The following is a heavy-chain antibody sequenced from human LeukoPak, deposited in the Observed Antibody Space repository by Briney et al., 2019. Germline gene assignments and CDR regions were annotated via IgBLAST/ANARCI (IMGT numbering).Heavy chain of an antibody. Sequence: LPGGSLRLSCVASGFTFNNYVMTWVPQAPGKGPEWVSAISENGGSTYHADPEKGQFTISRDNSKNTLYLQMNSLRAKDTAIYYCERGGETYYTYYYMDVWGKGTTVTVSS. CDR1: GFTFNNYV. V-gene: IGHV3-23*01. CDR2: ISENGGST. J-gene: IGHJ6*03. CDR3: ERGGETYYTYYYMDV. D-gene: IGHD3-16*01.